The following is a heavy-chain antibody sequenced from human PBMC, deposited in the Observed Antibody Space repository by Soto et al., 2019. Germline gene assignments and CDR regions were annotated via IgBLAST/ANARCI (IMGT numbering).Heavy chain of an antibody. Sequence: QVHLVQSGAEVKKPGASVKVSCKTSGYTFTDYYIHWVRQAPGQGLEWMGWVNSYTGGTKYAQKFQDWITMTRDTSSKTVYIELSRLTSDDTAVYYCARGGRAGRPTSWFDPWGQGTLVTVSS. J-gene: IGHJ5*02. V-gene: IGHV1-2*04. CDR3: ARGGRAGRPTSWFDP. CDR1: GYTFTDYY. CDR2: VNSYTGGT. D-gene: IGHD6-6*01.